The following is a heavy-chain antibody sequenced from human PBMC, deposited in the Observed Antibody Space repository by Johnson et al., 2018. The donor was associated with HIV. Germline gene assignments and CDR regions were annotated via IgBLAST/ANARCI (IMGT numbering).Heavy chain of an antibody. CDR2: ISGNGFST. V-gene: IGHV3-23*04. CDR1: GFTFDDYG. D-gene: IGHD6-19*01. CDR3: ARHKAVADAFDI. J-gene: IGHJ3*02. Sequence: VQLVESGGGVVRPGGSLRLSCAASGFTFDDYGMSWVRQVPGKGLEWVSGISGNGFSTYYADSVRGRFTISRDNSNNTLYLQMNSLRAEDTAVYYCARHKAVADAFDIWGQGTVVTVS.